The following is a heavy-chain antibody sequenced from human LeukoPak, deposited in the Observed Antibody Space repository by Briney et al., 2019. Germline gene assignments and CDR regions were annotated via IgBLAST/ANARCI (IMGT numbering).Heavy chain of an antibody. V-gene: IGHV4-61*02. Sequence: SETLSLTCTVSGGSISSGSYYWSWIRRPAGKGLEWIGRIYTSGSTNYNPSLKSRVTISVDTSKNQFSLKLSSVTAADTAVYYCARARGYSGYDLFDYWGQGTLVTVSS. CDR1: GGSISSGSYY. CDR3: ARARGYSGYDLFDY. CDR2: IYTSGST. J-gene: IGHJ4*02. D-gene: IGHD5-12*01.